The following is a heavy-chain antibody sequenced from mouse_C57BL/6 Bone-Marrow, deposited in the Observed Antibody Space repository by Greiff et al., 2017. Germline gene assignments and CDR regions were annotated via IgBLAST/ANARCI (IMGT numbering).Heavy chain of an antibody. D-gene: IGHD3-1*01. Sequence: VQLQQSGAELVRPGASVKLSCTASGFNIKDDYMHWVKQRPEQGLEWIGWIDPENGDTEYASKFQGKATITADTSSNTAYLQLSSLTSEDTAIYYCAPGYYYAMDYWGQGTSVTVSS. CDR1: GFNIKDDY. CDR3: APGYYYAMDY. CDR2: IDPENGDT. J-gene: IGHJ4*01. V-gene: IGHV14-4*01.